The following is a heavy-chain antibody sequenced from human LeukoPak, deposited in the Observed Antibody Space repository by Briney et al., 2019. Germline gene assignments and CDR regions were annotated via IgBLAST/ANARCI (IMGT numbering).Heavy chain of an antibody. CDR3: ARGGYCSSTSCQSYYYYMDV. D-gene: IGHD2-2*01. V-gene: IGHV3-21*01. Sequence: GGSLRLSCAASGFTFSSYSMNWVRQAPGKGLEWVSSISSSSSYIYYADSVKGRFTISRDNAKNSLYLQMNSLRAEDTAVYYCARGGYCSSTSCQSYYYYMDVWGKGTTVAVSS. J-gene: IGHJ6*03. CDR1: GFTFSSYS. CDR2: ISSSSSYI.